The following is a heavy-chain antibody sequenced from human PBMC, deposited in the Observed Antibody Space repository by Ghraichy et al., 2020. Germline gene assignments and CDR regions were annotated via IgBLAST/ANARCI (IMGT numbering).Heavy chain of an antibody. V-gene: IGHV4-59*01. CDR1: GGSISSYY. D-gene: IGHD3-10*01. CDR2: MYYSGST. CDR3: ARVQAATMDSYYYYHALDV. Sequence: SQTLSLTCTVSGGSISSYYWSWIRQPPGKGLEWIGYMYYSGSTYYNPSLESRVTISVDTSKNQFSLKLSSVTAADTAVYYCARVQAATMDSYYYYHALDVWGQGIAVTVSS. J-gene: IGHJ6*02.